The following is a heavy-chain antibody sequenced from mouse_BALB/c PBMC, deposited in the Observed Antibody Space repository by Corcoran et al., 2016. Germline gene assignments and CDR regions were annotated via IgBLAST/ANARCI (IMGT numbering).Heavy chain of an antibody. V-gene: IGHV8-12*01. D-gene: IGHD1-2*01. CDR3: ARSLAAGYAMDY. Sequence: QVTLKESGPGILQPSQTLSLTCSFSGFSLSTSGMGVSWIRQPSGKGLEWLAHIYWDDDKRYSPSLKSRLTISKDTSRNQVFLKITSVDTADTATYYCARSLAAGYAMDYWGQGTSVTVSS. CDR2: IYWDDDK. J-gene: IGHJ4*01. CDR1: GFSLSTSGMG.